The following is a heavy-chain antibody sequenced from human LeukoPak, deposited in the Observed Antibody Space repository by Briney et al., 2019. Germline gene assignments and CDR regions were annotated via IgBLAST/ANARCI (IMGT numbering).Heavy chain of an antibody. CDR1: GCTLSDSD. J-gene: IGHJ4*02. CDR3: ARESSGWLQLFDY. V-gene: IGHV3-73*01. CDR2: IRSKTNNDAT. D-gene: IGHD5-24*01. Sequence: GGSLRLSRVASGCTLSDSDIHGVRPASGKGGEWDGYIRSKTNNDATADAASVKGRFTISRDNSKNTVYLQMNSLRAEDTAVYYCARESSGWLQLFDYWGQGTLVTVSS.